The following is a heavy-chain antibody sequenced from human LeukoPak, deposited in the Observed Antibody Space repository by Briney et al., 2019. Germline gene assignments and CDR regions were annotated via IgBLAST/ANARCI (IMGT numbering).Heavy chain of an antibody. V-gene: IGHV4-39*01. CDR3: ARHLLAARVYCFDY. J-gene: IGHJ4*02. Sequence: SETLSLTCTVSGGSISSSSYSWGWIRQPPGKGLEWIGSIYYSGSTYYNPSLKSRVTISVDTSKNQFSLKLSSVTAADTAVYYCARHLLAARVYCFDYWGQGTLVTVSS. D-gene: IGHD6-6*01. CDR2: IYYSGST. CDR1: GGSISSSSYS.